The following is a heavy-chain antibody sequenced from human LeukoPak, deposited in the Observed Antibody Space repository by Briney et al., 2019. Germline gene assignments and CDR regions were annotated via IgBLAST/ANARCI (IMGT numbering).Heavy chain of an antibody. CDR3: ASGSITMVRLPYA. CDR1: GFTFSSYS. V-gene: IGHV3-48*04. J-gene: IGHJ4*02. D-gene: IGHD3-10*01. CDR2: ISSSSSTI. Sequence: PGGSLRLSCAASGFTFSSYSMNWVRQAPGKGLEWVSYISSSSSTIYYADSVKGRFTISRDNAKNSLYLQMNSLRAEDTAVYYCASGSITMVRLPYAWGQGTLVTVSS.